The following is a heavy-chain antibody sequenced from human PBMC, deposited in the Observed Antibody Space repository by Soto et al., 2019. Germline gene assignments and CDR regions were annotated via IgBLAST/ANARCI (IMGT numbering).Heavy chain of an antibody. CDR3: VKERYGQLWLEDYGMDV. D-gene: IGHD5-18*01. CDR1: AFTFSSYR. J-gene: IGHJ6*02. V-gene: IGHV3-30*18. Sequence: ESGGGVVQPGRSLRLSCAASAFTFSSYRIHWVRQAPGKGLDWVAVISYDASDKYYADSVKGRFTISRDNSKNTLYLQMNSLRAEDTAVYYCVKERYGQLWLEDYGMDVWGQVTTVTVSS. CDR2: ISYDASDK.